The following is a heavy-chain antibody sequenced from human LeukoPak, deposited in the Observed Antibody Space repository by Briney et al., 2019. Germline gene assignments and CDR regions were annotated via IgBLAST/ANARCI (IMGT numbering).Heavy chain of an antibody. D-gene: IGHD3-9*01. CDR1: GFTFSSYA. J-gene: IGHJ6*02. CDR2: ISYDGSNK. CDR3: ARDGTYYDILTGYSNYYYYGMDV. Sequence: GGSLRLSCAASGFTFSSYAMHWVRQAPGKGLEWVAVISYDGSNKYYADSVKGRFTISRDNSKNTLYLQMNSLRAEDTAVYYCARDGTYYDILTGYSNYYYYGMDVWGQGTTVTVSS. V-gene: IGHV3-30-3*01.